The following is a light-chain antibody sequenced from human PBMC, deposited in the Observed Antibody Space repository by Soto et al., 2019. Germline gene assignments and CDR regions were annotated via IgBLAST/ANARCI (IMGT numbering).Light chain of an antibody. CDR2: EVV. Sequence: LTQPPSASGSPGQSVTISCTGNKNDIGVYDFVSWYQHHPGKAPRLIIYEVVQRPSGVPDRFSGSKSGNTASLTVSGLQAADEADYFCKSYAGSNTYVFGSGTKVTVL. V-gene: IGLV2-8*01. J-gene: IGLJ1*01. CDR1: KNDIGVYDF. CDR3: KSYAGSNTYV.